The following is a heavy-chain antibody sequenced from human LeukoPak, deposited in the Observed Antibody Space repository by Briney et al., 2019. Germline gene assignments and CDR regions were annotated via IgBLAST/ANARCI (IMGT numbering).Heavy chain of an antibody. CDR3: AKGKMAARPSGYFDY. CDR2: IRYDGSNK. CDR1: GFTFSSYG. J-gene: IGHJ4*02. D-gene: IGHD6-6*01. V-gene: IGHV3-30*02. Sequence: PGGSLRLSCAASGFTFSSYGMHWVRQAPGKGLEWVALIRYDGSNKYYADSVKGRFTISRDNSKNTLYLQMNSLRAEDTAVYYCAKGKMAARPSGYFDYWGQGTLVTVSS.